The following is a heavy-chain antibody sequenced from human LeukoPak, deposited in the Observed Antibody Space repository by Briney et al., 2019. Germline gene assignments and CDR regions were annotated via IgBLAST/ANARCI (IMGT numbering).Heavy chain of an antibody. J-gene: IGHJ4*02. V-gene: IGHV4-59*01. CDR2: IYYSGST. CDR1: GGSISSYY. CDR3: ARAGVWPIAKFDY. D-gene: IGHD1-26*01. Sequence: NTSETLSLTCTVSGGSISSYYWSWLRQPPGKGLEWIGYIYYSGSTNYNPSLKSRVTISVDTSKNQFSLKLSSVTAADTAVYYCARAGVWPIAKFDYWGQGTLVTVSS.